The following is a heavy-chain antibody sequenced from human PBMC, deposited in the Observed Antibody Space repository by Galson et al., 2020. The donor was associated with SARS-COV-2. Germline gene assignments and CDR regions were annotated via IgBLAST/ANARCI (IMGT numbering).Heavy chain of an antibody. CDR2: INPSGGTK. J-gene: IGHJ6*02. CDR3: AREYYYDSSEDYYGIDV. Sequence: RQEASVKVSCKASGYTFTNYYMHWVRQAPGRGLEWMGIINPSGGTKAYAQKFQGRVTMTRDTSTSTVYMELSSLRSEDTAVYYCAREYYYDSSEDYYGIDVWGQGTTVTVSS. CDR1: GYTFTNYY. V-gene: IGHV1-46*03. D-gene: IGHD3-22*01.